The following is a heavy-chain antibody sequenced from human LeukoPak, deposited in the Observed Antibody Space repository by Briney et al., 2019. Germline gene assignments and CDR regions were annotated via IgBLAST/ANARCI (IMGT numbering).Heavy chain of an antibody. CDR2: ISYDGSNK. CDR1: GFTFSSYG. D-gene: IGHD3-22*01. CDR3: AKVAGRIVVVEEYDAFDI. Sequence: GGSLRLSCAASGFTFSSYGMPWVRQAPGKGLEWVAVISYDGSNKYYADSVKGRFTISRDNSKNTLYLQMNSLRAEDTAVYYCAKVAGRIVVVEEYDAFDIWGQGTMVTVSS. V-gene: IGHV3-30*18. J-gene: IGHJ3*02.